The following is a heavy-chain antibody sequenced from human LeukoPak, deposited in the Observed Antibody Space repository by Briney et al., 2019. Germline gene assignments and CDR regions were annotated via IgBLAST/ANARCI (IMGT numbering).Heavy chain of an antibody. V-gene: IGHV4-39*07. Sequence: SETLSLTCTVSDGSISSSSYYWGWIRQPPGKGLEWIGSIYYSGSTYYNPSLKSRVTISVDTSKNQFSLKLRSVTAADTAVYYCTRVLGDWSTYYFDYWGQGTPVTVSS. J-gene: IGHJ4*02. CDR1: DGSISSSSYY. CDR3: TRVLGDWSTYYFDY. CDR2: IYYSGST. D-gene: IGHD3-16*01.